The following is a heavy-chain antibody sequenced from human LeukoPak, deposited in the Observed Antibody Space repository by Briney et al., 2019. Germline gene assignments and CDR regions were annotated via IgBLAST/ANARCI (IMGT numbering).Heavy chain of an antibody. D-gene: IGHD3-10*01. CDR2: IYTSGST. CDR3: ASETLRGSGSYYRYFDY. CDR1: GDSISSGGYY. V-gene: IGHV4-61*02. Sequence: PSETLSLTCTVSGDSISSGGYYWSWIRQPAGKGLEWIGRIYTSGSTNYNPSLKSRVTISVDTSKNQFSLKLSSVTAADTAVYYCASETLRGSGSYYRYFDYWGQGTLVTVSS. J-gene: IGHJ4*02.